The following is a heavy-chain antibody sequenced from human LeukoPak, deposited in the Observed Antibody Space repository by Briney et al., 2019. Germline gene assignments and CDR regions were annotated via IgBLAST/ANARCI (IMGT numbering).Heavy chain of an antibody. CDR2: ISSSSSYI. V-gene: IGHV3-21*01. J-gene: IGHJ4*02. CDR1: GFTFSSYS. D-gene: IGHD3-9*01. CDR3: ERDYADILTGYYHTYYFDY. Sequence: GGSLRLSCAASGFTFSSYSMNWVRQAPGKGLEWVSSISSSSSYIYYADSVKGRFTISRDNAKNSLYLQMNSLRAEDTAVYYCERDYADILTGYYHTYYFDYWGQGTLVTVSS.